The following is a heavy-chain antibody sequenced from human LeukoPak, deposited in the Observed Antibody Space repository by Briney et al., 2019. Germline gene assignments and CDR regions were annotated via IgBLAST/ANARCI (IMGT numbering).Heavy chain of an antibody. J-gene: IGHJ6*03. V-gene: IGHV4-34*01. CDR1: GGSFSGYY. CDR2: INHSGGT. CDR3: ARGYCSSTSCYVRYYYYYYMDV. Sequence: SETLSLTCAVYGGSFSGYYWSWIRQPPGKGLEWIGEINHSGGTNYNPSLKSRVTISVDTSKNQFSLKLNSVTAADTAVYYCARGYCSSTSCYVRYYYYYYMDVWGKGTTVTVSS. D-gene: IGHD2-2*01.